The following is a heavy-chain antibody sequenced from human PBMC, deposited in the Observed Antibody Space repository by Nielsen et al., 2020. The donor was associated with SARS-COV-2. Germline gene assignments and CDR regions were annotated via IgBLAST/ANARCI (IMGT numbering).Heavy chain of an antibody. Sequence: GESLKLSCAASGFTFSSYAMHWVRQAPGKGLEWVAVISYDGSNKYYADSVKGRFTISRDNSKNTLYLQMNSLRAEDTAVYYCARSLTLIGGYYGMDVWGQGTTVTVSS. D-gene: IGHD7-27*01. CDR2: ISYDGSNK. CDR3: ARSLTLIGGYYGMDV. J-gene: IGHJ6*02. CDR1: GFTFSSYA. V-gene: IGHV3-30-3*01.